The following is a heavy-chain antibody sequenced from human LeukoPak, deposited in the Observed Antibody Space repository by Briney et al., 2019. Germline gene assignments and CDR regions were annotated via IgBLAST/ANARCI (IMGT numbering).Heavy chain of an antibody. CDR2: ISGSGGSA. CDR3: ARDNDWAFHY. J-gene: IGHJ4*02. V-gene: IGHV3-23*01. CDR1: GFTFSSYA. D-gene: IGHD3-9*01. Sequence: PGGSLRLSCAASGFTFSSYAMSWVRQAPGKGLEWVSAISGSGGSAYYADSVKGRFTISRDNSKNTLYLQMNSLRAEDTAVYYCARDNDWAFHYWGQGTLVTVSS.